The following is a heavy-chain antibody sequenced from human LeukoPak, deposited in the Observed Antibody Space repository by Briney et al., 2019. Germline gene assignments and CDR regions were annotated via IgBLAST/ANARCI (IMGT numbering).Heavy chain of an antibody. D-gene: IGHD6-19*01. V-gene: IGHV5-51*01. CDR3: ARHVVPYSSGLAGFDY. Sequence: GDSLKNSCKESGCTFGTYWIAWWPQMPGKGLKCVGSFYPGGSDTRYSPSFQGQVTISADKYITTAYQQWSSLEASDTALYYCARHVVPYSSGLAGFDYWGQGTLVTVYS. CDR2: FYPGGSDT. J-gene: IGHJ4*02. CDR1: GCTFGTYW.